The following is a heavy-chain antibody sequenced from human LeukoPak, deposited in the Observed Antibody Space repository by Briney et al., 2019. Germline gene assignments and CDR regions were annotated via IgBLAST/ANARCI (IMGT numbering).Heavy chain of an antibody. D-gene: IGHD2-2*01. Sequence: GGSLRLSCAASGFTFSSYAMHCVRQAPGKGLEWVAVISYDGSNKYYADSVKGRFTISRDNSKNTLYLQMNSLRAVDTAVYYCARDRTDIVVVPAATPNSYYGMDVWGQGTTVTVSS. J-gene: IGHJ6*02. CDR2: ISYDGSNK. V-gene: IGHV3-30*04. CDR3: ARDRTDIVVVPAATPNSYYGMDV. CDR1: GFTFSSYA.